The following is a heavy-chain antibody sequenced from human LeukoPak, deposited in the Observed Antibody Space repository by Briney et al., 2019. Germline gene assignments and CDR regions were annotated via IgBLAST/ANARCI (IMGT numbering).Heavy chain of an antibody. CDR1: GGSISSYY. V-gene: IGHV4-4*07. CDR2: IYTSGST. CDR3: ARDPGCSSTSCSHEREDYMDV. J-gene: IGHJ6*03. D-gene: IGHD2-2*01. Sequence: SETLSLTSTVSGGSISSYYWSWIRQPAGKGLEWIGRIYTSGSTNYNPSLKSRVTMSVDTSKNQFSLKLSSVTAADTAVYYCARDPGCSSTSCSHEREDYMDVWGKGTTVTVSS.